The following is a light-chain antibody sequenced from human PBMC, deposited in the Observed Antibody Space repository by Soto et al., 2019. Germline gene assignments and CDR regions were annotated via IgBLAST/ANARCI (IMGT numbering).Light chain of an antibody. CDR1: QNINSRY. Sequence: EIVLTQSPGTLSLSPGERATLSCRASQNINSRYLAWYQQKPGQATRLLIYGASSRATGIPDRFSGSGSGTDFTLTISRLEPEDFAVYYCQQFGSSPGFTFGPGTKVDIK. CDR2: GAS. J-gene: IGKJ3*01. CDR3: QQFGSSPGFT. V-gene: IGKV3-20*01.